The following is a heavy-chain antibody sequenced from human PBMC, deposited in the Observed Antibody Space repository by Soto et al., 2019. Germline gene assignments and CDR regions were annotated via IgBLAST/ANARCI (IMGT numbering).Heavy chain of an antibody. CDR1: GYTFTSYA. Sequence: ASVKVSCKASGYTFTSYAMHWVRQAPGQRLEWMGWINAGNGNTKYSQKFQGRVTITRDTSASTAYMELSSLRSEDTAVYYCARGEYNWNQKHTSSGMDAWGQGTTVTVSS. CDR3: ARGEYNWNQKHTSSGMDA. D-gene: IGHD1-20*01. CDR2: INAGNGNT. J-gene: IGHJ6*02. V-gene: IGHV1-3*01.